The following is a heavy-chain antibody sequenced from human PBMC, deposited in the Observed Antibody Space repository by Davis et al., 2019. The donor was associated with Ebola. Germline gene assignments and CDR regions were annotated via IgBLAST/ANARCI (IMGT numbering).Heavy chain of an antibody. Sequence: GESLKISCAASGFTFSSYSMNWVRQAPGKGLEWVSSISSSSSYIYYADSVKGRFTISRDNAKNSLYLQMNSLRAEDTAVYYCATVVVAATPNYWGQGTLVTVSS. D-gene: IGHD2-15*01. CDR1: GFTFSSYS. CDR2: ISSSSSYI. J-gene: IGHJ4*02. CDR3: ATVVVAATPNY. V-gene: IGHV3-21*01.